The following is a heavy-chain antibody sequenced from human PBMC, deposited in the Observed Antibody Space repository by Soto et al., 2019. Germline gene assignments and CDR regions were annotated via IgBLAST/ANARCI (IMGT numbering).Heavy chain of an antibody. CDR3: ARDPVAYCGGDCRTFDY. Sequence: GGSLRLSCAASGFTFSSHAMHWVRQAPGKGLEWVAVISYDGNKKFYADSVKGRFTISRDNSKNTLYLQMNSLRAEDTAVYYCARDPVAYCGGDCRTFDYWGQGTLVTVSS. D-gene: IGHD2-21*02. V-gene: IGHV3-30-3*01. CDR2: ISYDGNKK. CDR1: GFTFSSHA. J-gene: IGHJ4*02.